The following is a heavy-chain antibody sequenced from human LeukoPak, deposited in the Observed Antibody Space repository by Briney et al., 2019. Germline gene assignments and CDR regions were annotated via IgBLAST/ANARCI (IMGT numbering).Heavy chain of an antibody. CDR1: GLTLRSCQ. CDR2: IKQDGSEK. J-gene: IGHJ4*02. Sequence: VGSLRLSCAASGLTLRSCQMWWPRQAPGKGLEWVANIKQDGSEKYYVDSVKGRFTISRDNAKNSLYLQMNSLRAEDTAVYYCARDLGLGGSGSYYNVDYFDYWGQGTLVTVSS. D-gene: IGHD3-10*01. V-gene: IGHV3-7*01. CDR3: ARDLGLGGSGSYYNVDYFDY.